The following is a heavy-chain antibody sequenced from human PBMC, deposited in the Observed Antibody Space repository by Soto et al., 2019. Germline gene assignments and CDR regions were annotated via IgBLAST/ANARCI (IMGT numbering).Heavy chain of an antibody. CDR3: ARENSVQAWLHHFDH. V-gene: IGHV3-48*03. Sequence: GGSLRLSCEASGFSFSSFAINWVRQAPGRGLEWVSYISDDGASVYYADSLKGRFTISRDNAKNSLSLQMNNLRAEDTAVYYCARENSVQAWLHHFDHWGLGTLVTVSS. CDR2: ISDDGASV. J-gene: IGHJ4*02. D-gene: IGHD5-18*01. CDR1: GFSFSSFA.